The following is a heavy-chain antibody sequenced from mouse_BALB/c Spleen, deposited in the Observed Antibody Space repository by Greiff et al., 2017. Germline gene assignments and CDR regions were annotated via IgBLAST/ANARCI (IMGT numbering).Heavy chain of an antibody. Sequence: QVQLKESGAELVKPGASVKLSCKASGYTFTSYWMHWVKQRPGQGLEWIGEINPSNGRTNYNEKFKSKATLTVDKSSSTAYMQLSSLTSEDSAVYYCARLRYDGYPPYWYFDVWGAGTTVTVSS. V-gene: IGHV1S81*02. D-gene: IGHD2-3*01. CDR1: GYTFTSYW. CDR3: ARLRYDGYPPYWYFDV. CDR2: INPSNGRT. J-gene: IGHJ1*01.